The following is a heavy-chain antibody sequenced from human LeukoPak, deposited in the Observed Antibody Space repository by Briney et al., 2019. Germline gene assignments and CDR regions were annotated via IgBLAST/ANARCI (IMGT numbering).Heavy chain of an antibody. Sequence: GGSLRLSCAGSGFRFRDDWMSWGRQAPGKGLEWVANIKQEGNEKNYLDSVKGRFTISRDNARNSLYLQMNRLRADDTAVYYCARDGGGPLDWGQGTLVTVSS. J-gene: IGHJ4*02. D-gene: IGHD3-10*01. CDR3: ARDGGGPLD. CDR1: GFRFRDDW. CDR2: IKQEGNEK. V-gene: IGHV3-7*01.